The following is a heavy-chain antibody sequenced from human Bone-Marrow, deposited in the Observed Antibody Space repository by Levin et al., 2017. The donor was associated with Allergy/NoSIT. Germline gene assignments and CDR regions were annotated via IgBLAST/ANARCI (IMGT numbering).Heavy chain of an antibody. Sequence: SCAASGFTFSRHSFYWVRQAPGKGLEWLAVVSHDGTHKYYAESVKGRFTISRDFVNNMVFLQMDGLRTDDTAVYSCARSIVASAIYGMDVWGQGTTVIVSS. J-gene: IGHJ6*02. CDR3: ARSIVASAIYGMDV. CDR2: VSHDGTHK. V-gene: IGHV3-30*04. CDR1: GFTFSRHS. D-gene: IGHD2-21*01.